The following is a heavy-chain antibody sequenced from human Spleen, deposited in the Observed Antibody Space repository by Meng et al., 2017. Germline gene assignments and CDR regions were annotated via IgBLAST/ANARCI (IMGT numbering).Heavy chain of an antibody. V-gene: IGHV4-39*01. CDR2: IGHSGIT. CDR3: VRSSGWVRTGFDP. J-gene: IGHJ5*02. D-gene: IGHD6-19*01. Sequence: QVQLQQWGAGLVKPSEALSLTCSVSGGPISTSGYYWGWIRQPPGKGLEWIGSIGHSGITYYTPSLKSRVTVSIDTSKSQFSLKLTSVTAADTAVYYCVRSSGWVRTGFDPWGQGTLVTVSS. CDR1: GGPISTSGYY.